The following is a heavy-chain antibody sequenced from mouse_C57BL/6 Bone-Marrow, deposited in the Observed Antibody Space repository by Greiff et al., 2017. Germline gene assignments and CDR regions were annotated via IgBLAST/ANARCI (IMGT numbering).Heavy chain of an antibody. CDR2: IHPNSGST. CDR1: GYTFTSYW. CDR3: ARAGWLLKAWFAY. Sequence: QVQLLQPGAELVKPGASVKLSCKASGYTFTSYWMHWVKQRPGQGLEWIGMIHPNSGSTNYNEKFKGKATLTVDKSSSTAYMQLSSLTSEDSAVYYCARAGWLLKAWFAYWGQGTLVTVSA. V-gene: IGHV1-64*01. D-gene: IGHD2-3*01. J-gene: IGHJ3*01.